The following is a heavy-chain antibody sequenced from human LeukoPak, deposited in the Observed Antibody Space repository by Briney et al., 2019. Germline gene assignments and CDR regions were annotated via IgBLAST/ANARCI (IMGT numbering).Heavy chain of an antibody. CDR3: AKDRGAAAGRPVAYYFDY. D-gene: IGHD6-13*01. Sequence: GGSLRLSCAASGFTFSDYYMSWIRQAPGKGLEWVSYISSSGSTIYYADSVKGRFTISRDNAKNSLYLQMNSLRAEDTAVYYCAKDRGAAAGRPVAYYFDYWGQGTLVTVSS. J-gene: IGHJ4*02. CDR2: ISSSGSTI. CDR1: GFTFSDYY. V-gene: IGHV3-11*04.